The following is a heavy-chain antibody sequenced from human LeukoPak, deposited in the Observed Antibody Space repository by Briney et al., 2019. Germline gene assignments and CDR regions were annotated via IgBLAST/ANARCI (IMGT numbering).Heavy chain of an antibody. CDR2: IYHSGST. D-gene: IGHD6-13*01. CDR1: GGSISSGGYY. J-gene: IGHJ4*02. V-gene: IGHV4-30-2*01. CDR3: ARVVIAAAGTLDY. Sequence: SETLSLTCTVSGGSISSGGYYWSWIRQPPGKGLEWIGYIYHSGSTYYNPSLKSRVTISVDRSKNQFSLKLSSVTAADTAVYYCARVVIAAAGTLDYWGQGTLVTVSS.